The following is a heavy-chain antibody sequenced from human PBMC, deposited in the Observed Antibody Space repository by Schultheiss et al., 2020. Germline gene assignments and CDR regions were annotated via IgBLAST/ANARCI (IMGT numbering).Heavy chain of an antibody. CDR3: ARDRSNAARGWFDP. J-gene: IGHJ5*02. CDR2: INSDGSST. D-gene: IGHD6-6*01. CDR1: GFTFSSYG. V-gene: IGHV3-74*01. Sequence: GGSLRLSCAASGFTFSSYGMHWVRQAPGKGLVWVSRINSDGSSTSYADSVKGRFTISRDNAKNSLYLQMNSLRAEDTAVYYCARDRSNAARGWFDPWGQGTLVTVSS.